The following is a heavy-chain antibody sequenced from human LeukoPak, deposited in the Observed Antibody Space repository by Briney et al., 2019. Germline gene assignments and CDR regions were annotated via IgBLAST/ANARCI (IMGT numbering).Heavy chain of an antibody. Sequence: PSETLSLTCTVSGGSISSYYWSWIRQPPGKGLEWIGYIYYSGSTNYNPSLKSRGTISVDTSKNQFSLKLSSVTAADTAVYYCARAYGSGSLRNWFDPWGQGTLVTVSS. J-gene: IGHJ5*02. V-gene: IGHV4-59*01. CDR3: ARAYGSGSLRNWFDP. CDR2: IYYSGST. D-gene: IGHD3-10*01. CDR1: GGSISSYY.